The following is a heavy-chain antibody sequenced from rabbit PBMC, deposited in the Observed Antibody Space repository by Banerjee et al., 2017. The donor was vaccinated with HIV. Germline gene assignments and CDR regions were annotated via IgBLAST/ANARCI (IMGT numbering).Heavy chain of an antibody. CDR2: IDPVFGST. V-gene: IGHV1S47*01. CDR1: GFDFTSYW. Sequence: QEQLEETGGGLVQPGGSLTLSCKASGFDFTSYWMSWVRQAPGKGLEWIGYIDPVFGSTYYASSVKGRFTISSDNAQNTVFLQMTSLTASDTATYFCARDAGYGAFGYDVWGPGTLGTVS. D-gene: IGHD4-2*01. CDR3: ARDAGYGAFGYDV. J-gene: IGHJ4*01.